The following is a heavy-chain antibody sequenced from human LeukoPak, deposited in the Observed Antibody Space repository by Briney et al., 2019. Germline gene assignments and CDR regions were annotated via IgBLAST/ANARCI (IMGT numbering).Heavy chain of an antibody. D-gene: IGHD1-26*01. CDR1: GFTFSSSW. V-gene: IGHV3-74*01. CDR3: TRGLVGDSDF. J-gene: IGHJ4*02. Sequence: PGGSLRLSCAASGFTFSSSWMHWVRQAPGKGLVWVSRINPDGSSIAYADSVKGRFTISRDNAKNTLYLQVNSLRVEDTAVYYCTRGLVGDSDFWGQGTLVTVSS. CDR2: INPDGSSI.